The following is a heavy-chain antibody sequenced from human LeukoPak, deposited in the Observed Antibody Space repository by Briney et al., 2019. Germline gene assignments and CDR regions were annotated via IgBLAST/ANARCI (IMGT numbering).Heavy chain of an antibody. CDR3: ARQRGTS. Sequence: PSETLSLTCAVSGGSISSSNEWSWVRQPPGKGLEWIGEINHSGTTDYNPPLKSRVTISADKSKNQFSPKLSSVTAADTAVYYCARQRGTSWGQGTLVTVSS. V-gene: IGHV4-4*02. J-gene: IGHJ4*02. D-gene: IGHD1-26*01. CDR1: GGSISSSNE. CDR2: INHSGTT.